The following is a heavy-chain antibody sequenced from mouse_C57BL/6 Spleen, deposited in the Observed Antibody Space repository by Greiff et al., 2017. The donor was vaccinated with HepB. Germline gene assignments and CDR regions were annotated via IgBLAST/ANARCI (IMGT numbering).Heavy chain of an antibody. CDR3: ASGDLYGSSYAFDY. Sequence: VQLQQSGAELVKPGASVKISCKASGYAFSSYWMNWVKQRPGKGLEWIGLIYPGDGDTNYNGKFKGKATLTADKSSSTAYMQLSSLTSEDSAVYFWASGDLYGSSYAFDYWGQGTTLTVSS. J-gene: IGHJ2*01. D-gene: IGHD1-1*01. CDR1: GYAFSSYW. CDR2: IYPGDGDT. V-gene: IGHV1-80*01.